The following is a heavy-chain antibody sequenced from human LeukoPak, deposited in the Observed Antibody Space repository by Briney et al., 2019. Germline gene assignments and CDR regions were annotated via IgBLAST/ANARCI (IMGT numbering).Heavy chain of an antibody. CDR3: ARDVLSARDYYYYYMDV. CDR1: GYTFTSYA. D-gene: IGHD3-3*01. CDR2: INTNTGNP. Sequence: ASVKVSCKASGYTFTSYAMNWVRQAPGQGLEWMGWINTNTGNPTYAQGFTGRFVFSLDTSVSTAYLQISSLKAEDTAVYYCARDVLSARDYYYYYMDVWGKGTTVTVSS. J-gene: IGHJ6*03. V-gene: IGHV7-4-1*02.